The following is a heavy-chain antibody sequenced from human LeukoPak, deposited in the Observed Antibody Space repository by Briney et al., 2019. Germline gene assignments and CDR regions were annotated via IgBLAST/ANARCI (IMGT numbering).Heavy chain of an antibody. CDR2: IYYSGST. Sequence: SETLSLTCAVYGGSFSGYYWSWIRQPPGKGLEWIGYIYYSGSTNYNPSLKSRVTISVDTSKNQFSLKLSSVTAADTAVYYCARDKYSRDAFDIWGQGTMVTVSS. D-gene: IGHD6-6*01. J-gene: IGHJ3*02. V-gene: IGHV4-59*01. CDR1: GGSFSGYY. CDR3: ARDKYSRDAFDI.